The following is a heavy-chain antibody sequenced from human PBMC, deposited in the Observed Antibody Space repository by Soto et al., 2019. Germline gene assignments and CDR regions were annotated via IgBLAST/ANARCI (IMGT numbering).Heavy chain of an antibody. J-gene: IGHJ3*02. D-gene: IGHD3-10*01. CDR1: GFTFSNYW. CDR2: ISPDGTIP. Sequence: EVQLVESGGGLVQPGGSLRLSCAVSGFTFSNYWMHWVRQAPGKGLVWVSTISPDGTIPDYTGSVKGRLAISRDNAKSTLFLQINSLRPDDTAVYYCARFRGDAFDIWGQGTMVTVSS. V-gene: IGHV3-74*01. CDR3: ARFRGDAFDI.